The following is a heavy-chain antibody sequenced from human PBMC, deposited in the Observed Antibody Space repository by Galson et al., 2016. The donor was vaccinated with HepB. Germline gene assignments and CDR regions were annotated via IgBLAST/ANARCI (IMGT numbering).Heavy chain of an antibody. Sequence: CAISGDSVSSDSAAWNWIRQSPSRGLEWLGRTYYRSKWDNEYAVSVRSRMTINPDTSENQFSLQRNSVTPEDTAVYYCAREYYGMDVWGQGTTVTVSS. V-gene: IGHV6-1*01. CDR2: TYYRSKWDN. CDR1: GDSVSSDSAA. CDR3: AREYYGMDV. J-gene: IGHJ6*02.